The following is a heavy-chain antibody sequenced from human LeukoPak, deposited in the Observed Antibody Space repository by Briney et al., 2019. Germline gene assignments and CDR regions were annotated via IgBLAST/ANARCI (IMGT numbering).Heavy chain of an antibody. CDR1: GVSISSSDYF. CDR2: MNIDGST. V-gene: IGHV4-61*02. J-gene: IGHJ4*02. Sequence: PSETLSLTCTVSGVSISSSDYFWSWIRQPAGKGLEWIGRMNIDGSTNYNPSLQSRVTSSLDTSKNQFSLKLSSVTAADTAVYYCARYSGSGYGMFYFDYWGQGTLVTVSS. CDR3: ARYSGSGYGMFYFDY. D-gene: IGHD5-12*01.